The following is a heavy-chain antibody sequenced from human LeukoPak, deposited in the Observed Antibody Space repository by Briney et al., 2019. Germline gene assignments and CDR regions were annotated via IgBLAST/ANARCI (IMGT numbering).Heavy chain of an antibody. CDR2: ISSSSSYT. J-gene: IGHJ5*02. Sequence: PGGSLTLSCAASGFTFSTYTMNWVRQAPGEGLEWVSYISSSSSYTNYADSVKGRFTISRDNAKNSLYLQMNSLRAEDTAVYYCARDNEQWLRFAYNWFDPWGQGTLVTVSS. CDR1: GFTFSTYT. CDR3: ARDNEQWLRFAYNWFDP. D-gene: IGHD6-19*01. V-gene: IGHV3-21*05.